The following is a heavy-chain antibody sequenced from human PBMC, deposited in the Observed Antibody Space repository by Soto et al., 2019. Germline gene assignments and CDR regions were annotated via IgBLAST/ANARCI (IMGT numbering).Heavy chain of an antibody. D-gene: IGHD3-10*01. CDR1: GASIRTYY. CDR3: ARGGSEGGLDV. V-gene: IGHV4-59*01. Sequence: QMQLQESGPGVVKPSETLSLTCTVSGASIRTYYWTWIRQAPGKVLEWIGYLYYSGNTNYNPSLKSRVTMSVDTSKNHFYLTLTSATAADTAVYFCARGGSEGGLDVWGQGTTVAVSS. CDR2: LYYSGNT. J-gene: IGHJ6*02.